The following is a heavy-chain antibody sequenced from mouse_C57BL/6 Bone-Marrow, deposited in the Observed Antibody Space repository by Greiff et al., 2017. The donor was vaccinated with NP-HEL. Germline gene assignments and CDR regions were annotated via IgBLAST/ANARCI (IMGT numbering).Heavy chain of an antibody. Sequence: QVQLKESGPGLVQPSQSLSITCTVSGFSLTSYGVHWVRQSPGKGLEWLGVIWRGGSTDYNAAFMSRLSITKDNSKSQVFFKMNSLQADDTAIYYCAKTETAQATLYYAMDYWGQGTSVTVSS. D-gene: IGHD3-2*02. CDR1: GFSLTSYG. CDR3: AKTETAQATLYYAMDY. V-gene: IGHV2-5*01. CDR2: IWRGGST. J-gene: IGHJ4*01.